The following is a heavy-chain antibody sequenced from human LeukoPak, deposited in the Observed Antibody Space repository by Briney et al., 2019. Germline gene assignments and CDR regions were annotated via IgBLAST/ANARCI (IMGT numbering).Heavy chain of an antibody. CDR1: GFTFSGSA. Sequence: GGSLRLSCAASGFTFSGSAMHWVRQASGKGLEWVGRIRSKANSYATAYAASVKGRFTISRDDSKNTAYLQMNSLKTEDTAVYYCITMVRGVDYWGQGTLVTVSS. V-gene: IGHV3-73*01. CDR2: IRSKANSYAT. J-gene: IGHJ4*02. D-gene: IGHD3-10*01. CDR3: ITMVRGVDY.